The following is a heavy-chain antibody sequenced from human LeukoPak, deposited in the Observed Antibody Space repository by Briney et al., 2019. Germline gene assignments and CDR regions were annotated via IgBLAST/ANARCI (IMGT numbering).Heavy chain of an antibody. Sequence: ASVKVSCKASGYTFTSYGISWVRQAPGQGLEWMGCIITYNGKTNYAQKLQGRVTMTTDTSTSTAYMDLRSLRSDDTAVYYCARDFNTAGYYDSEDSFDIWGQGTMVTVSS. CDR1: GYTFTSYG. J-gene: IGHJ3*02. CDR2: IITYNGKT. D-gene: IGHD3-22*01. V-gene: IGHV1-18*01. CDR3: ARDFNTAGYYDSEDSFDI.